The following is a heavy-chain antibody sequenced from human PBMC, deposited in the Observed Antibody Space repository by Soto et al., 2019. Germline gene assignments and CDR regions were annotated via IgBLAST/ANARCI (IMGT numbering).Heavy chain of an antibody. CDR2: IKGDGSST. D-gene: IGHD1-7*01. Sequence: GGSLRLSCAASGFTFSTYCVHWVRQATGTGLEWVSRIKGDGSSTSYADSVKGRFTISRDNAKNTLYLQMNSLGAEDKADYWWARGIRNFSVVDVWGQGTTDTGSS. CDR1: GFTFSTYC. V-gene: IGHV3-74*01. CDR3: ARGIRNFSVVDV. J-gene: IGHJ6*02.